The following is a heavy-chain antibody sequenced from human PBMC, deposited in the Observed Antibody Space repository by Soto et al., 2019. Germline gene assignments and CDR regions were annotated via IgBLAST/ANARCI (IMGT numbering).Heavy chain of an antibody. CDR1: GGSISSGGYY. D-gene: IGHD2-15*01. CDR2: IYYSGST. V-gene: IGHV4-31*03. CDR3: ARATKGYCSGGSCYSPWNYFDY. Sequence: SETLSLTCTVSGGSISSGGYYWSWIRQHPGKGLEWIGYIYYSGSTYYNPSLKSRVTISVDTSKNQFSLKLSSVTAADTAVYYCARATKGYCSGGSCYSPWNYFDYWGQGTLVTVSS. J-gene: IGHJ4*02.